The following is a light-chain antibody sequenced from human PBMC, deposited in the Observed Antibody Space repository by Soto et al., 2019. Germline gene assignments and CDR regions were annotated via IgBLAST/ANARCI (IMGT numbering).Light chain of an antibody. V-gene: IGLV1-40*01. J-gene: IGLJ2*01. CDR1: SSNIGAGYD. Sequence: QSVLTQPPSGSGDPGQRVTISCTGSSSNIGAGYDVHWYQQLPGTAPKLLIYGNSNRPSGVPDRFSGSKSGTSASLAITGLQAEDEADYYCQSYDSSLSRVFGGGTKLTVL. CDR2: GNS. CDR3: QSYDSSLSRV.